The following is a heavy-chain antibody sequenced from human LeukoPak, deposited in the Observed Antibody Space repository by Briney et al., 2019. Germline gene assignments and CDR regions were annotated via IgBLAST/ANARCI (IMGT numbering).Heavy chain of an antibody. Sequence: GGSLRLSCAASGFTFSTYNMNWVCQAPGKGLEWVSAISGSGGSTYYADSVKGRFTISRDNSKNTLYLQMNSLRAEDTAVYYCARLVRRLQRLNIGRDSDYATGYYLDSWGQGTLVTVSS. J-gene: IGHJ4*02. CDR1: GFTFSTYN. V-gene: IGHV3-23*01. D-gene: IGHD5-12*01. CDR2: ISGSGGST. CDR3: ARLVRRLQRLNIGRDSDYATGYYLDS.